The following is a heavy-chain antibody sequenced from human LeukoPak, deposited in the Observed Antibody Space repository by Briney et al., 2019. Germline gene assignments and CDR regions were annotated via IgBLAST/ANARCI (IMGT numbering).Heavy chain of an antibody. CDR1: GFTFSSYE. Sequence: GGSLRLSCAASGFTFSSYEMNWVRQAPGKGLEWISYISGSGSTISYADSVKGRFTISRDNAKSSLYLQMSSLRAEDTAVYYCATGGGFSDYWGQGTLVTVSS. V-gene: IGHV3-48*03. D-gene: IGHD3-16*01. CDR2: ISGSGSTI. CDR3: ATGGGFSDY. J-gene: IGHJ4*02.